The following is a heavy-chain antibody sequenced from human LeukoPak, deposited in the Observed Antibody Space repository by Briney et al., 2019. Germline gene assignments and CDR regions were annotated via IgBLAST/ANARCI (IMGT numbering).Heavy chain of an antibody. CDR2: INPNSGGT. V-gene: IGHV1-2*02. CDR1: GYTFTGYY. D-gene: IGHD3-10*01. J-gene: IGHJ4*02. CDR3: ARWYGSGSYETY. Sequence: ASVKVSCKASGYTFTGYYMHWVRQAPGQGLEWMGWINPNSGGTNYAQKLQGRVTMTTDTSTSTAYMELRSLRSDDTAVYYCARWYGSGSYETYWGQGTLVTVSS.